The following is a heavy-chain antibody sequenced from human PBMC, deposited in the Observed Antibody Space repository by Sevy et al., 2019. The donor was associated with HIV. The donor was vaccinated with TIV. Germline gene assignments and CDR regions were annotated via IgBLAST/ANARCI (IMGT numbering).Heavy chain of an antibody. CDR1: GDTFSTYG. Sequence: ASVKVSCKASGDTFSTYGLSWVRQAPGQGLEWMAGIIPIFGTPNYAQKFQGRVTITADESASTAYMELSSLRSEDTALYYSAREGGIATTGDHDAFDIWGHGTLVTVSS. CDR3: AREGGIATTGDHDAFDI. CDR2: IIPIFGTP. J-gene: IGHJ3*02. D-gene: IGHD6-13*01. V-gene: IGHV1-69*13.